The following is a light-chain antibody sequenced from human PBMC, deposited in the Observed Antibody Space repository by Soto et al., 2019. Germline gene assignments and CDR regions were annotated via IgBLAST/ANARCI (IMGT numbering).Light chain of an antibody. Sequence: ENVLTLSGSSLCLSPEVTATLSRRASQSVSSYLAWYQQKPGQAPGLLIYDASNRATGIPARFSGSGSGTDFTLTISSLEPEDVAVYYCQQRSNWHITFGQGTRLEI. CDR2: DAS. CDR3: QQRSNWHIT. J-gene: IGKJ5*01. CDR1: QSVSSY. V-gene: IGKV3-11*01.